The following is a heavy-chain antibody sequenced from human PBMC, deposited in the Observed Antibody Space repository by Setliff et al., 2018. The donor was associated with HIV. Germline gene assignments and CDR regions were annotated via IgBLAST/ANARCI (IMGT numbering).Heavy chain of an antibody. D-gene: IGHD2-8*01. V-gene: IGHV1-69*10. CDR2: IIPMVNIA. J-gene: IGHJ1*01. CDR1: GGTLRNYG. CDR3: TKGWSEHTSTVQIEYFLH. Sequence: SVKVSCKASGGTLRNYGISWVRQAPGQGLEWMGGIIPMVNIANYAQNFQGRVTIIADKSTSTVYMELRSLRSEDTAVYYCTKGWSEHTSTVQIEYFLHWGQGTLVTV.